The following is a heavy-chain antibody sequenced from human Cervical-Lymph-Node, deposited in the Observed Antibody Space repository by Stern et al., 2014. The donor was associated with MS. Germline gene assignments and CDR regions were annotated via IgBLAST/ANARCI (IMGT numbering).Heavy chain of an antibody. Sequence: VQLEESGAEVRKPGASVKVSCKTFDYTFTAYGITWVRQVPGQGLEWMGWINTDNGNTKYAQKLQVRVTMTAEKSTNTAYMELRSLRSDDTALYYCARGYGDWEYWGQGTLVTVSS. J-gene: IGHJ4*02. D-gene: IGHD4-17*01. CDR3: ARGYGDWEY. V-gene: IGHV1-18*01. CDR2: INTDNGNT. CDR1: DYTFTAYG.